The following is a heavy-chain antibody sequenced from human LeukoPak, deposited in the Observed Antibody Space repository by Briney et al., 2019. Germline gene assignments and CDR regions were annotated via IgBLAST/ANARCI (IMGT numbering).Heavy chain of an antibody. CDR3: ARDMGYTYGYRLYHYGMDL. CDR2: INPNSGGP. V-gene: IGHV1-2*02. D-gene: IGHD5-18*01. CDR1: GYTFTAHF. J-gene: IGHJ6*02. Sequence: VASVKVSCKASGYTFTAHFLHWVRQAPGQGLEWMGWINPNSGGPIYAQKFHGRVTMTTDTSITTAYMELTGLKSDDTAVYYCARDMGYTYGYRLYHYGMDLWGQGTTVTVSS.